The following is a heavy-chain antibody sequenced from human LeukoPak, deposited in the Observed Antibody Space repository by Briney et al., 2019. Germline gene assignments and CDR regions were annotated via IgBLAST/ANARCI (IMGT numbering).Heavy chain of an antibody. D-gene: IGHD6-19*01. CDR1: SDFFSSVTDY. Sequence: SETLSLTCTVSSDFFSSVTDYWAWIRQPSGKGLEWIASGDYSGGTYYNPSLESRVAISADMSKNQISLKLSSVTAANTALYYCARERGEEYSSGWYKTNFFDTWGQGTRVTVSS. V-gene: IGHV4-39*07. CDR3: ARERGEEYSSGWYKTNFFDT. CDR2: GDYSGGT. J-gene: IGHJ4*02.